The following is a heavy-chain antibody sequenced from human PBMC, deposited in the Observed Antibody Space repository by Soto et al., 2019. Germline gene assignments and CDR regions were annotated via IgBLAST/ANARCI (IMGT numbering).Heavy chain of an antibody. CDR2: ISGSGGST. Sequence: GGSLRLSCAASGFTFSSYAMSWVRQAPGKGLEWVSAISGSGGSTYYADSVKGRFTISRDSSKNTLYLQMNSLRAEDTAVYYCAKDYYYDSSGPLGYWGQGTLVTVS. CDR1: GFTFSSYA. J-gene: IGHJ4*02. D-gene: IGHD3-22*01. CDR3: AKDYYYDSSGPLGY. V-gene: IGHV3-23*01.